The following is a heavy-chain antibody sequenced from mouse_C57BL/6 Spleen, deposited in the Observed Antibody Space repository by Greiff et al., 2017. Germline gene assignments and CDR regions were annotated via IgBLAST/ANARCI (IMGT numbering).Heavy chain of an antibody. CDR1: GYTFTSYW. J-gene: IGHJ4*01. CDR2: IYPGSGST. D-gene: IGHD1-1*01. CDR3: ARRCTTVVRAMDY. V-gene: IGHV1-55*01. Sequence: QVQLQQSGAELVKPGASVKMSCKASGYTFTSYWITWVKQRPGQGLEWIGDIYPGSGSTNYNEKFKSKATLTVDTSSSTAYMQLSSLTSAESAVDYCARRCTTVVRAMDYGGQGTSVTVSS.